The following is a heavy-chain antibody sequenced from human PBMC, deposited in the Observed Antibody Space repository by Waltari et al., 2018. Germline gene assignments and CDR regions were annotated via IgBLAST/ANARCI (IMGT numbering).Heavy chain of an antibody. Sequence: QVQVVESGGGVVQPGRSLRLSCAASGFTFSHNAMPWVRLAPGKGLGGGAYIWYDGSNKYYGDSVKGRFTISRDNSKNTVSLQMNSLRVEDTAVYYCARDGQDGFNFDYWGQGTLVTVSS. V-gene: IGHV3-33*08. CDR1: GFTFSHNA. CDR2: IWYDGSNK. J-gene: IGHJ4*02. CDR3: ARDGQDGFNFDY. D-gene: IGHD6-25*01.